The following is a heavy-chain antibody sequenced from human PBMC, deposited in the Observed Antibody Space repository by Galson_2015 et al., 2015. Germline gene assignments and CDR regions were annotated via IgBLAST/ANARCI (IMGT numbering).Heavy chain of an antibody. CDR1: GFTFDDYT. V-gene: IGHV3-43*01. D-gene: IGHD2-8*02. CDR3: AVLYYYGMDV. J-gene: IGHJ6*02. CDR2: ISWDGGST. Sequence: SLRLSCAASGFTFDDYTMHWVRQAPGKGLEWVSLISWDGGSTYYADSVKGRFTISRDNSKNSLYLQMNSLRTEDTALYYCAVLYYYGMDVWGQGTTVTVSS.